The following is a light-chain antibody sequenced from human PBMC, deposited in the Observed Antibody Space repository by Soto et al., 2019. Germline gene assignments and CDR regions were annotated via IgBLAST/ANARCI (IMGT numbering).Light chain of an antibody. V-gene: IGKV3-11*01. Sequence: EIVMTQSPATLSLSPGERATLSCRASQSVSNNYLAWYQQKPGQAPRLLIYDASTRATGIPARFSGSGSGTDFTLTISSLEPEDFAVYYCQQRSNWPQLTFGGGTKVDIK. CDR3: QQRSNWPQLT. CDR1: QSVSNNY. CDR2: DAS. J-gene: IGKJ4*01.